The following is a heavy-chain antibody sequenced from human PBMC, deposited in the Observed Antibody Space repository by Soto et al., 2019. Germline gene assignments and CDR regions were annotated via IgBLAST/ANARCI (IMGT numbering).Heavy chain of an antibody. CDR3: PRPSNAHAYYYGLDV. J-gene: IGHJ6*02. CDR2: ISSSGSTI. Sequence: GALSLSCAASGFTFSSYERNWVRQAPGKGLEWVSYISSSGSTIYYADSVKGRFTISRDNAKNSLYLQMNSLRAEDTAVYHSPRPSNAHAYYYGLDVWGQGTTVTVSS. V-gene: IGHV3-48*03. CDR1: GFTFSSYE.